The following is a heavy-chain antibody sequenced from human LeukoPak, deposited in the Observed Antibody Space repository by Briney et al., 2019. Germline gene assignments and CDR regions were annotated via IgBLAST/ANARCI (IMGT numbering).Heavy chain of an antibody. J-gene: IGHJ3*02. V-gene: IGHV3-11*01. CDR1: GFTFSDYY. D-gene: IGHD3-3*01. Sequence: PGGSLRLSCAASGFTFSDYYMSWIRQAPGKGLEWVSYISSSGSTIYYADSVKGRFTISRDNAKNSLYLQMNSLRAEDTAVYYCARGSYDFWSGYYWNDAFDIWGQGTMVTVSS. CDR3: ARGSYDFWSGYYWNDAFDI. CDR2: ISSSGSTI.